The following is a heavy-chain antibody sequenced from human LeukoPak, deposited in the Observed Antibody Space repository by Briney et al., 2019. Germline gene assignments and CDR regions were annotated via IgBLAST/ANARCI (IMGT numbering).Heavy chain of an antibody. CDR3: ARGGSSGYIRNFDY. J-gene: IGHJ4*02. CDR2: IYYSGST. V-gene: IGHV4-30-4*01. D-gene: IGHD5-18*01. CDR1: GGSISSGDYY. Sequence: SETLSLTCTVSGGSISSGDYYWSWIRQPPGKGLEWIGYIYYSGSTYYNPSLKSRVTISVDTSKNQFSLKLSSVTAADTAVYYCARGGSSGYIRNFDYWGQGTLVTVSS.